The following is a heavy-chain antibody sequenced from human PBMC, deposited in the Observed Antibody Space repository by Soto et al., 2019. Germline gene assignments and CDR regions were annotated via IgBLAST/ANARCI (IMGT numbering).Heavy chain of an antibody. CDR3: THSPEYPVFDH. V-gene: IGHV2-5*02. J-gene: IGHJ4*02. CDR2: IYWDDEK. Sequence: QITLKESGPTLVKPTQTLTLTCTFSGTSLTISGVGVGWIRQPPGKALEWLALIYWDDEKRYSPSLKSRLTITKDTSKDQVVLTMTNMDPVDTATYYCTHSPEYPVFDHWGQGTLVTVSS. CDR1: GTSLTISGVG.